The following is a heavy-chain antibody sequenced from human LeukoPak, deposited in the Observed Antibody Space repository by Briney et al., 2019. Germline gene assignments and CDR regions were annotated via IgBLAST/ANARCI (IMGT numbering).Heavy chain of an antibody. D-gene: IGHD4-23*01. CDR2: ISGSGGST. Sequence: GGSLRLSCAASGFTFSSYAMSWVRQAPGKGLEWVSAISGSGGSTYYADSVKGRFTISRDNAKNSLYLQMNSLRAEDTAVYYCARGSKDYGGNSGGEYFDYWGQGTLVTVSS. CDR3: ARGSKDYGGNSGGEYFDY. J-gene: IGHJ4*02. V-gene: IGHV3-23*01. CDR1: GFTFSSYA.